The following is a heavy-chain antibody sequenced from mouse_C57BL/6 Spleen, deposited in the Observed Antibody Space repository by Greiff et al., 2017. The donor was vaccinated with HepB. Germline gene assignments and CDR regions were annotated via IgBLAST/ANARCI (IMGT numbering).Heavy chain of an antibody. V-gene: IGHV1-81*01. CDR1: GYTFTSYG. CDR3: ARSSTGSWFAY. CDR2: IYPRSGNT. J-gene: IGHJ3*01. D-gene: IGHD4-1*02. Sequence: VMLVESGAELARPGASVKLSCKASGYTFTSYGISWVKQRTGQGLEWIGEIYPRSGNTYYNEKFKGKATLTADKSSSTAYMELRSLTSEDSAVYFCARSSTGSWFAYWGQGTLVTVSA.